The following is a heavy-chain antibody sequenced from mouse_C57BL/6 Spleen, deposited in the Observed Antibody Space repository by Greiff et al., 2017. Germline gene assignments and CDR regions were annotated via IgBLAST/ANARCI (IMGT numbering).Heavy chain of an antibody. CDR2: IHPNSGST. CDR3: ARGGFTTVFDY. CDR1: GYTFTSYW. D-gene: IGHD1-1*01. Sequence: QVHVKQPGAELVKPGASVKLSCKASGYTFTSYWMHWVKQRPGQGLEWIGMIHPNSGSTNYNEKFKSKATLTVDKSSSTAYMQLSILTSEDSAVYYCARGGFTTVFDYWGQGTTLTVSS. J-gene: IGHJ2*01. V-gene: IGHV1-64*01.